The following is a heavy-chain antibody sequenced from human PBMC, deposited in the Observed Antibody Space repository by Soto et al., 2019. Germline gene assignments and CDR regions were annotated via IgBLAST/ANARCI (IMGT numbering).Heavy chain of an antibody. Sequence: GGSLRLSCAASGFTFSSYWMHWVRQSPGKGPVWVSRVKGDGSDTTYADSVKGRFTISRDNTKNTLYLQMNSLRPEDTAVYYCARAQWLADDAFDIWGHGTMVTVSS. CDR1: GFTFSSYW. V-gene: IGHV3-74*01. CDR3: ARAQWLADDAFDI. J-gene: IGHJ3*02. D-gene: IGHD6-19*01. CDR2: VKGDGSDT.